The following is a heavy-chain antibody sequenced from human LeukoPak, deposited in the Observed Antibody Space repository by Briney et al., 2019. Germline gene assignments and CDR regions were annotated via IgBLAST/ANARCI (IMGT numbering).Heavy chain of an antibody. Sequence: SETLSLTCTVSGGSISSYYWSWIRQPPGKGLEWIGFIYYSGSTNYNPSLKSRVTISVDTSKNQFSLKLSSVTAADTAVYYCARDKNWTDYWGQGTLVTVSS. CDR1: GGSISSYY. CDR2: IYYSGST. CDR3: ARDKNWTDY. V-gene: IGHV4-59*01. D-gene: IGHD1-1*01. J-gene: IGHJ4*02.